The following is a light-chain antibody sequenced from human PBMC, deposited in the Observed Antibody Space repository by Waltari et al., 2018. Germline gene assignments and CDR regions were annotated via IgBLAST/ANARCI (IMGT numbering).Light chain of an antibody. J-gene: IGLJ3*02. Sequence: SYELTQPLSVSVALGQTARISCAGINIENTNVHWYQQRPGQAPVLVIYSDVNRPSGIPERFSGSTSGNTATLTITRAQAGDEADYYCQMWDNTWVFGGGTKLTVL. CDR2: SDV. CDR3: QMWDNTWV. CDR1: NIENTN. V-gene: IGLV3-9*01.